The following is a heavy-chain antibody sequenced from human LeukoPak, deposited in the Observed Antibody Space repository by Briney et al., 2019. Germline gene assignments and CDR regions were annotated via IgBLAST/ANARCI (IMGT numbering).Heavy chain of an antibody. Sequence: GGSLRLSCAASGFTFSSYSMNWVRQAPGKGLEWVSHISSSSSTIYYADSVKGRFTISRDNAKNSLYLQMNSLRAEDTAVYYCARGHLVGYGDFYMDVWGKGTTVTVSS. CDR3: ARGHLVGYGDFYMDV. V-gene: IGHV3-48*01. CDR1: GFTFSSYS. CDR2: ISSSSSTI. D-gene: IGHD4-17*01. J-gene: IGHJ6*03.